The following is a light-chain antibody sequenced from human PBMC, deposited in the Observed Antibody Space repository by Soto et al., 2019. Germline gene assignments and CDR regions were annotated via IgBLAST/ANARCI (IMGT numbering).Light chain of an antibody. CDR3: SSYTSSISYV. CDR2: DVS. J-gene: IGLJ1*01. Sequence: QSALTQPASVSGSPGQSITISCTGTSSDVGGYNYVSWYQSHPGEAPKHIIYDVSNRPSGVSDRFSGSKSGNTASLTISGLQAEDEADYYCSSYTSSISYVFGTGTKVTVL. CDR1: SSDVGGYNY. V-gene: IGLV2-14*03.